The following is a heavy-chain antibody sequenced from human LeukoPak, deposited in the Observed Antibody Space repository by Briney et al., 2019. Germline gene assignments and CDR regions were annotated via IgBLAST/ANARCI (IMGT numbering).Heavy chain of an antibody. CDR2: MNPNSGNT. CDR3: ARGAAAGSTSLIEINWFDP. D-gene: IGHD6-13*01. V-gene: IGHV1-8*03. CDR1: GHTFTSYD. Sequence: ASVKVSCKASGHTFTSYDINWVRQATGQGLEWMGWMNPNSGNTGYAQKFQGRVTITRNTSISTAYMELSSLRSEDTAVYYCARGAAAGSTSLIEINWFDPWGQGTLVTVSS. J-gene: IGHJ5*02.